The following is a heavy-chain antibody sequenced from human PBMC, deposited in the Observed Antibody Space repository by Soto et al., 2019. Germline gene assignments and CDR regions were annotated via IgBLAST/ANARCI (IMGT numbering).Heavy chain of an antibody. V-gene: IGHV1-69*13. CDR3: AVYCSSTSCHYYYYGMDV. D-gene: IGHD2-2*01. CDR2: IIPIFGTA. Sequence: GASVKVSCKASGGTFSSYAISWVRQAPGQGLEWMGGIIPIFGTANYAQKFQGRVTITADESTSTAYMELSSLRSEDTAVYYCAVYCSSTSCHYYYYGMDVWGQGTTVTVSS. J-gene: IGHJ6*02. CDR1: GGTFSSYA.